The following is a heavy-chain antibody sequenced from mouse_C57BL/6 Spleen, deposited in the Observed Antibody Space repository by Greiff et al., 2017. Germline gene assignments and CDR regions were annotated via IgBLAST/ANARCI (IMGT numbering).Heavy chain of an antibody. Sequence: QVQLQQPGAELVKPGASVKLSCKASGYTFTSYWMHWVKQRPGRGLEGIGRIDPNSGGTKYNEKFKSKATLTVDKPSSTAYMQLSSLTSEDSAVYYCARSGETALRGFAYWGQGTLVTVSA. CDR2: IDPNSGGT. J-gene: IGHJ3*01. CDR3: ARSGETALRGFAY. V-gene: IGHV1-72*01. D-gene: IGHD3-2*01. CDR1: GYTFTSYW.